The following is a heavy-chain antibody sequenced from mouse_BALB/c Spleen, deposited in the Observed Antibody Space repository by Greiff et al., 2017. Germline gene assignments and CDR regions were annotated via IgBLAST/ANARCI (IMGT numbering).Heavy chain of an antibody. D-gene: IGHD1-2*01. CDR3: TRDSGYWFAY. CDR1: GFTFSSYT. CDR2: ISSGGSYT. J-gene: IGHJ3*01. V-gene: IGHV5-6-4*01. Sequence: EVKLVESGGGLVKPGGSLKLSCAASGFTFSSYTMSWVRQTPEKRLEWVATISSGGSYTYYPDSVKGRFTISRDNAKNTLYLQMSSLKSEDTAMYYCTRDSGYWFAYWGQGTLVTVSA.